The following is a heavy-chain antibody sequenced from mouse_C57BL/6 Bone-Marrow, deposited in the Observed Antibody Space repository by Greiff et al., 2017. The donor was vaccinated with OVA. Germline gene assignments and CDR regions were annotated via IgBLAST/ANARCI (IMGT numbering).Heavy chain of an antibody. J-gene: IGHJ4*01. D-gene: IGHD1-1*01. Sequence: VKLQESGPGLVQPSQSLSITCTVSGFSLTSYGVHWVRQPPGKGLEWLGVIWSGGSTDYNAAFISRLSISKDNSKSQVFFKMNSLQADDTAIYYCAKGSNYYGSDYAMDYWGQGTSVTVSS. CDR1: GFSLTSYG. V-gene: IGHV2-4*01. CDR2: IWSGGST. CDR3: AKGSNYYGSDYAMDY.